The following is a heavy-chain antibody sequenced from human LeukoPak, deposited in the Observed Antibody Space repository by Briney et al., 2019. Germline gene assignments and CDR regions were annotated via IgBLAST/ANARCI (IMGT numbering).Heavy chain of an antibody. D-gene: IGHD3-22*01. CDR3: ARGANYYDSSGHLDFDY. Sequence: SQTLSLTCAIAGDSVSSNSAAWNWIRQSPSRGLEWLGRTYYRSKWYNDYAVSVKSRITINPDTSKNQFSLQLNSVTPEDTAVYYCARGANYYDSSGHLDFDYWGQGTLVTVSS. CDR2: TYYRSKWYN. V-gene: IGHV6-1*01. J-gene: IGHJ4*02. CDR1: GDSVSSNSAA.